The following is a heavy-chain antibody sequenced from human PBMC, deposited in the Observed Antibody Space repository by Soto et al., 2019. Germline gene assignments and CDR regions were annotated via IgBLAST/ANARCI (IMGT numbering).Heavy chain of an antibody. CDR2: ISSSSSTI. CDR1: GFTFSSYS. D-gene: IGHD2-2*01. Sequence: GGSLRLSCAASGFTFSSYSTNWVRQAPGKGLEWVSYISSSSSTIYYADSVKGRFTISRDNAKNSLYLQMNSLRAEDTAVYYCARSVEDCSSTSCFVAVAGTSYFQHWGQGTLVTVSS. J-gene: IGHJ1*01. V-gene: IGHV3-48*01. CDR3: ARSVEDCSSTSCFVAVAGTSYFQH.